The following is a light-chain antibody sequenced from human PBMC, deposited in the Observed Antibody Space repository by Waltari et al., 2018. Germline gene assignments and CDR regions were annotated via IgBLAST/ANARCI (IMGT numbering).Light chain of an antibody. J-gene: IGLJ2*01. Sequence: QSVLTQPPSVSDAPRQRVTISCSGSSSNIGNNAGNWYQQLPGKAPKLLIYYDDLLPSGVSDRFSGSKSGTSASLAISGLQSDDEADYYCAAWDDSLNGPVFGGGTKLTVL. V-gene: IGLV1-36*01. CDR1: SSNIGNNA. CDR2: YDD. CDR3: AAWDDSLNGPV.